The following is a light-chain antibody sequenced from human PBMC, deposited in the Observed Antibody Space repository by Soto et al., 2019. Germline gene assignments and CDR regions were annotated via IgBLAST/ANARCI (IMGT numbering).Light chain of an antibody. Sequence: DIQMTQSPSSLSASVGDRVTITCQASHDITSYLHWYQHKPGKAPTLLIYDASILEAGVPSRFSASGSGTHVTFTISSQQPEDVATYYCQKCDYLPIFGPGTTVDFK. V-gene: IGKV1-33*01. CDR2: DAS. J-gene: IGKJ3*01. CDR3: QKCDYLPI. CDR1: HDITSY.